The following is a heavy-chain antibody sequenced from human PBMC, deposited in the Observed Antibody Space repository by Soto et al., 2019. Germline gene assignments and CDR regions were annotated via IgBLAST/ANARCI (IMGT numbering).Heavy chain of an antibody. Sequence: GESLKISCRGSGYSFTSYWSGWVRQMPGKGLEWMGIIYPGDSDTRYSPSFQGQVTISADKSISTAYLQWSSLKASDTDMYYCARHQQQLSHYYGMDVWGQGTTVPFSS. V-gene: IGHV5-51*01. CDR3: ARHQQQLSHYYGMDV. CDR1: GYSFTSYW. CDR2: IYPGDSDT. D-gene: IGHD6-13*01. J-gene: IGHJ6*02.